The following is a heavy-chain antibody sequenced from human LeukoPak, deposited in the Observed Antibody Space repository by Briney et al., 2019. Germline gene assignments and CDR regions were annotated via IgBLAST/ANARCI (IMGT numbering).Heavy chain of an antibody. CDR2: INPNSGGT. J-gene: IGHJ4*02. CDR1: GYTFTGYY. D-gene: IGHD3-10*01. Sequence: GASVKVSCKASGYTFTGYYMHWVRQAPGQGLEWMGWINPNSGGTNYAQKFQGRVTMTRDTSISTAYMELSRLRSDDTAMYYCAREEAEWFGELILPFDYWGQGSLVTVSS. V-gene: IGHV1-2*02. CDR3: AREEAEWFGELILPFDY.